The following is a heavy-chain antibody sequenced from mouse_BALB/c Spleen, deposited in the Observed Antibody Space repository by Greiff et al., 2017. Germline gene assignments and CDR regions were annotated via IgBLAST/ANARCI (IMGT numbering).Heavy chain of an antibody. J-gene: IGHJ2*01. CDR2: ISYDGSN. CDR1: GYSITSGYY. Sequence: EVKLMESGPGLVKPSQSLSLTCSVTGYSITSGYYWNWIRQFPGNQLEWMGYISYDGSNNYNPSLKNRISITRDTSKNQFFLKLNSVTTEDTATYYCARGELYFDYWGQGTTLTVSS. V-gene: IGHV3-6*02. CDR3: ARGELYFDY.